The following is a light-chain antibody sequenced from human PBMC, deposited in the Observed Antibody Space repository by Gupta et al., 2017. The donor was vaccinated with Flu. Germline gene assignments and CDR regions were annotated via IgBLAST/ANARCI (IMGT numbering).Light chain of an antibody. CDR3: QQYNNWRWT. J-gene: IGKJ1*01. CDR2: GAS. V-gene: IGKV3-15*01. Sequence: GERATLSCRASQSVSSYLAWYQQKPGQAPRLLIYGASTRATGIPARFSGSGSGTEFTLTISSLQSEDFAVYYCQQYNNWRWTFGQGTKVEIK. CDR1: QSVSSY.